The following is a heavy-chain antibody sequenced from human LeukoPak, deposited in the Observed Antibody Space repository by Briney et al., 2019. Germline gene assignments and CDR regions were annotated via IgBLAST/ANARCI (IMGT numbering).Heavy chain of an antibody. Sequence: GGSLRLSCAASGFTVSSNYMSWVRQAPGKGLEWVSVIYSGGSTYYADSVKGRFTISRDNSKNTLYLQMNSLRAEDTAVYYCARGAGPRGGSYIDNWGQGTLVTVSS. CDR1: GFTVSSNY. CDR3: ARGAGPRGGSYIDN. V-gene: IGHV3-53*01. CDR2: IYSGGST. D-gene: IGHD1-26*01. J-gene: IGHJ4*02.